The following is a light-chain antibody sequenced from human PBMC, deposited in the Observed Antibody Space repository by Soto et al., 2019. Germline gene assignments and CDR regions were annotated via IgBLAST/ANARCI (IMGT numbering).Light chain of an antibody. J-gene: IGKJ4*01. CDR2: DAS. Sequence: EIVLIQSPATLSLSPGERATLSCRASQSVGSYLAWYQQRPGQAPRLLIYDASNRATGIPARFSGSGSGTDFTLTISSLEPEDFAVYYCQQRSSWPLTFGGGTKVEIK. CDR3: QQRSSWPLT. V-gene: IGKV3-11*01. CDR1: QSVGSY.